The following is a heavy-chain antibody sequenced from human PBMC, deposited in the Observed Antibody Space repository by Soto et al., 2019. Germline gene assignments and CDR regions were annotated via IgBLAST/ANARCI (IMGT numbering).Heavy chain of an antibody. CDR2: IKQDGSEK. V-gene: IGHV3-7*03. CDR3: AREIVVVATFYYYYGMDV. D-gene: IGHD5-12*01. CDR1: GFTFSSYW. J-gene: IGHJ6*02. Sequence: LRLSCAASGFTFSSYWMSWVRQAPGKGLEWVANIKQDGSEKYYVDSVKGRFTISRDNAKNSLYLQMNSLRAEDTAVYYCAREIVVVATFYYYYGMDVWGQGTTVTVSS.